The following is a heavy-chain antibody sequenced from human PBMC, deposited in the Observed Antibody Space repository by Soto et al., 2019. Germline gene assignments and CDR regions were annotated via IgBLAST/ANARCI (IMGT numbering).Heavy chain of an antibody. Sequence: GGSLRLSCAASGFTLSSNAMTWVRQAPGKGLEWVSSLSSSGGSTYYADSVKGRFTISRDNSKNTLYLQMNSLRAEDTAVYYCARDSVVGATTGEYYYGLDVWGQGTTVTVSS. D-gene: IGHD1-26*01. V-gene: IGHV3-23*01. J-gene: IGHJ6*02. CDR3: ARDSVVGATTGEYYYGLDV. CDR2: LSSSGGST. CDR1: GFTLSSNA.